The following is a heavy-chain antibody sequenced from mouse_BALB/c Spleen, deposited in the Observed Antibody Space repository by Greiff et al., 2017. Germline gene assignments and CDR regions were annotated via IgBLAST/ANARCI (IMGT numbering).Heavy chain of an antibody. CDR3: ARVIWDNYAMDY. J-gene: IGHJ4*01. V-gene: IGHV2-2*02. CDR2: IWSGGST. D-gene: IGHD4-1*01. CDR1: GFSLTSYG. Sequence: VQLVESGPGLVQPSQSLSITCTVSGFSLTSYGVHWVRQSPGKGLEWLGVIWSGGSTDYNAAFISRLSISKDNSKSQVFFKMNSLQANDTAIYYCARVIWDNYAMDYWGQGTSVTVSS.